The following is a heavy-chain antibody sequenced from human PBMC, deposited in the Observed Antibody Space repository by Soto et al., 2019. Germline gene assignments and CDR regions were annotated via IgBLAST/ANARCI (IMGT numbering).Heavy chain of an antibody. Sequence: PSETLSLTCSVSGVPMKDYYWSWIRQSPGKGLEWIGFIYYTASTNYNPSLMSRLTISMDTSKNQFSLKLTSVTAADTAVYYCARDGGAAAGPKFFHSFDFWGQGTQVTVSS. CDR1: GVPMKDYY. J-gene: IGHJ4*02. D-gene: IGHD6-13*01. CDR2: IYYTAST. V-gene: IGHV4-59*01. CDR3: ARDGGAAAGPKFFHSFDF.